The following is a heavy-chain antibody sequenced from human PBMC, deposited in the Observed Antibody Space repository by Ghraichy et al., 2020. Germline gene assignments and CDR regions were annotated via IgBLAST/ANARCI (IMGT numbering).Heavy chain of an antibody. Sequence: SETLSLTCTVSGGSISSYYWSWIRQPPGKGLEWIGYIYYSGSTNYNPSLKSRVTISVDTSKNQFSLKLSSVTAADTAVYYCARDVITMVRGVICRWFDPWGQGTLVTVSS. D-gene: IGHD3-10*01. CDR3: ARDVITMVRGVICRWFDP. CDR2: IYYSGST. CDR1: GGSISSYY. J-gene: IGHJ5*02. V-gene: IGHV4-59*01.